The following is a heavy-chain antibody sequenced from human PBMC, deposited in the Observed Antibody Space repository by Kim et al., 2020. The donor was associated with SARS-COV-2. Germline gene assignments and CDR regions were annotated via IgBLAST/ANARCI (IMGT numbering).Heavy chain of an antibody. Sequence: GGSLRLSCAASGFTFSDYYMSWIRQAPGKGLEWVSYISSSSSYTNYADSVKGRFTISRDNAKNSLYLQMNSLRAEDTAVYYCARVSVSDYYDSSGYYYPYYYYYGMDVWGQGTTVTVSS. V-gene: IGHV3-11*06. J-gene: IGHJ6*02. CDR2: ISSSSSYT. CDR3: ARVSVSDYYDSSGYYYPYYYYYGMDV. CDR1: GFTFSDYY. D-gene: IGHD3-22*01.